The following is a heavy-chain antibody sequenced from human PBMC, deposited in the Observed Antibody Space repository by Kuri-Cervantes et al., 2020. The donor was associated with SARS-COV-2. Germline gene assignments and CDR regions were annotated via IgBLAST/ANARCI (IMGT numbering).Heavy chain of an antibody. D-gene: IGHD1-26*01. CDR1: GFTFSNAW. CDR3: AKHVRIVGASGGDY. CDR2: ISGSGGST. V-gene: IGHV3-23*01. J-gene: IGHJ4*02. Sequence: GESLKISCAASGFTFSNAWMNWVRQAPGKGLEWVSAISGSGGSTYYADSVKGRFTISRDNSKNTLYLQVSSLRAEDSAVYYCAKHVRIVGASGGDYWGQGALVTVSS.